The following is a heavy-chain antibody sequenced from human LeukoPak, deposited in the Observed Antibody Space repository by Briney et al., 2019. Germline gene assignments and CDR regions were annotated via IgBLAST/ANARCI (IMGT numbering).Heavy chain of an antibody. CDR1: GFTVSSNS. CDR3: ATRGFGELTY. Sequence: GGSLRLSCTVSGFTVSSNSMSWVRQAPGKGLEWVSFIYSGSTHYSDSVKGRFTISRDNSKNTLYLQMNSLRVEDTAVYYCATRGFGELTYWGQGTLVTASS. D-gene: IGHD3-10*01. V-gene: IGHV3-53*01. CDR2: IYSGST. J-gene: IGHJ4*02.